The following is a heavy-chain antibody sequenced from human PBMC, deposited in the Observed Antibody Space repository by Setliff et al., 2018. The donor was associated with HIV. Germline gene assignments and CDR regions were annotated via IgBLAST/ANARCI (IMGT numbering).Heavy chain of an antibody. CDR2: IYISGTT. CDR1: GGSISTSY. Sequence: SETLSLTCTVSGGSISTSYWNWIRQPPGKGLEWIAYIYISGTTNYNPSLKSRVTISLDTSRNQFSLKPGSVTAADTAMYYCAREHCSGGSCNGFDIWGQGTMVTV. CDR3: AREHCSGGSCNGFDI. D-gene: IGHD2-15*01. V-gene: IGHV4-4*09. J-gene: IGHJ3*02.